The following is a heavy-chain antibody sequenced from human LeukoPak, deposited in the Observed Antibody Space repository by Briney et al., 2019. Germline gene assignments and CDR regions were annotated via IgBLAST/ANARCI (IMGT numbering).Heavy chain of an antibody. CDR1: GFTFSAYT. CDR3: AKRVTTKTYYFDY. J-gene: IGHJ4*02. V-gene: IGHV3-23*01. CDR2: FGAGGTT. D-gene: IGHD1-1*01. Sequence: GRSLRLSCAASGFTFSAYTMSWVRQAPGKGLEWVSSFGAGGTTSYADSVKGRFTISRDNSKNTLSLQMNSLRAEDTAVYYCAKRVTTKTYYFDYWGQGTLVTVSS.